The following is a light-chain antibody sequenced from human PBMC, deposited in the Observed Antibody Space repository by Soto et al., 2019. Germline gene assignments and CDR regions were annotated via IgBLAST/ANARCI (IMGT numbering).Light chain of an antibody. CDR3: SSYTSSSAVV. Sequence: QSVLTQPASVSGSPGQSITISCTGTSNDVGRYNYVSWYQQHPGKAPKLLIFDVTNRPSGVSNRFSGSKSGNTASLTISGLQAEDEAEYYCSSYTSSSAVVFGGGTQLTVL. CDR2: DVT. CDR1: SNDVGRYNY. J-gene: IGLJ2*01. V-gene: IGLV2-14*03.